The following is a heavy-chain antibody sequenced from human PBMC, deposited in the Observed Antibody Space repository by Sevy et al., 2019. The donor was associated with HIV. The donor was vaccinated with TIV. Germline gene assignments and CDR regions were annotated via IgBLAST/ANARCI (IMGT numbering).Heavy chain of an antibody. V-gene: IGHV3-30*02. D-gene: IGHD6-13*01. CDR3: AKDLAGPGRRYFDY. J-gene: IGHJ4*02. Sequence: GGSLRLSCAASGFTFSNYGMHWVRQVPGKGLEWVTFIRYEGSDKYYAASVKGRFTICRDDSKNTLYLQMDSLRAEDTAIYYCAKDLAGPGRRYFDYWGQGTLVTVSS. CDR2: IRYEGSDK. CDR1: GFTFSNYG.